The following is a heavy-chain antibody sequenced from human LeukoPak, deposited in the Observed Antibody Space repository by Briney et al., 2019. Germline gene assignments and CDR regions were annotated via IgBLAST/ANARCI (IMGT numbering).Heavy chain of an antibody. D-gene: IGHD1-26*01. V-gene: IGHV3-23*01. CDR3: ANRPSGSYGGQFDY. Sequence: PGGSLRLSCAASGFNFSSYAMSWVRQAPGKGLEWVSAISGSGGSTYYADSVKGRFTISRDNSKNTLYLQMNSLRAEDTAVYYCANRPSGSYGGQFDYWGQGTLVTVSS. J-gene: IGHJ4*02. CDR1: GFNFSSYA. CDR2: ISGSGGST.